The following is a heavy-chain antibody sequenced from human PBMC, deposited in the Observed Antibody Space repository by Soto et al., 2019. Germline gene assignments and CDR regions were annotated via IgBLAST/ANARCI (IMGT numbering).Heavy chain of an antibody. CDR3: ARELGISPSAPLDY. CDR2: INTFNGNT. CDR1: GYRFSSYG. Sequence: QVQLVQSGGEVKKPGASVKVSCKASGYRFSSYGLNWLRQAPGEGPEWMGWINTFNGNTNSAQKFQGRLRVTTDTSTSTVFMELSSLTPDDTVVYFCARELGISPSAPLDYWGQGTLITVSS. V-gene: IGHV1-18*01. J-gene: IGHJ4*02. D-gene: IGHD2-21*01.